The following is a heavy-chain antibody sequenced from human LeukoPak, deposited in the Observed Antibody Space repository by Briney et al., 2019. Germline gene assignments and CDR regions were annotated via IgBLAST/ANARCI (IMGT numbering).Heavy chain of an antibody. Sequence: GGSLRLSCAASGFTFSSYSMNWVRQAPGKGLEWVSSISSSSSYIYYADSVKGRFTISRDNAKNSLYLQMNSLRAEDTAVYYCARARGYSYGYQGWFDPWGQGTQVTVSS. CDR1: GFTFSSYS. CDR2: ISSSSSYI. D-gene: IGHD5-18*01. CDR3: ARARGYSYGYQGWFDP. V-gene: IGHV3-21*01. J-gene: IGHJ5*02.